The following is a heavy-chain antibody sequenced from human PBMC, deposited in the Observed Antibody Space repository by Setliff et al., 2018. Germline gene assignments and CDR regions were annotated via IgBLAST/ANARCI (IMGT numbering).Heavy chain of an antibody. V-gene: IGHV1-69*13. D-gene: IGHD3-22*01. CDR3: ARDALYDSNDRNSYYGNWLDP. Sequence: SVKVSCKASGGSFSNYAIIWVRQAPGQGPEWMGGIIPIYDSTNNAEKFQGRVTFSADESMSTVYMELSSLTSADTALYYCARDALYDSNDRNSYYGNWLDPWGQGTLVTVSS. CDR2: IIPIYDST. CDR1: GGSFSNYA. J-gene: IGHJ5*02.